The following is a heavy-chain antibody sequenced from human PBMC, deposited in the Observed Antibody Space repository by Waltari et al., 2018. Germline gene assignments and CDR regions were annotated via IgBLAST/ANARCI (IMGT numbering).Heavy chain of an antibody. J-gene: IGHJ1*01. CDR2: IIPIFGTA. V-gene: IGHV1-69*13. D-gene: IGHD6-19*01. CDR3: ARDSSRAGNLAHFQH. CDR1: GGTFSSYA. Sequence: QVQLVQSGAEVTKPGSSVQVSCKASGGTFSSYAISWVRQAPGQGLEWMGGIIPIFGTANYAQKFQGRVTITADESTSTAYMELSSLRSEDTAVYYCARDSSRAGNLAHFQHWGQGTLVTVSS.